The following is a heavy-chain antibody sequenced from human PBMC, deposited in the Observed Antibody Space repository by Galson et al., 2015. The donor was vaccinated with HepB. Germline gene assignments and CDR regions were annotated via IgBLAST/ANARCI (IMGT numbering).Heavy chain of an antibody. V-gene: IGHV3-21*01. J-gene: IGHJ6*03. D-gene: IGHD4-11*01. Sequence: SLRLSCAASGFTFSSYSMNWVRQAPGKGLEWVSSISSSSSYIYYADSVRGRFTISRDNAKNSLYLQMNSLRAEDTAVYYCARVGYSNDLDYYYMDVWGKGTTVTVSS. CDR2: ISSSSSYI. CDR1: GFTFSSYS. CDR3: ARVGYSNDLDYYYMDV.